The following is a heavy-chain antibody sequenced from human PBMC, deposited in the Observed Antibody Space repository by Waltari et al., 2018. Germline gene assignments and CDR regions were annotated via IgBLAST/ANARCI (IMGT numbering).Heavy chain of an antibody. CDR1: GGSISSGSYS. CDR3: ARGNHGSGSYYNVIPGFYYYYGMDV. D-gene: IGHD3-10*01. J-gene: IGHJ6*02. V-gene: IGHV4-61*02. CDR2: IYTSGST. Sequence: QVQLQESGPGLVKPSQTLSLTCTVSGGSISSGSYSWRWLRQPAGQGRGGIGGIYTSGSTNYNPSLKSRVTISVDTSKNQFSLKLSSVTAADTAVYYCARGNHGSGSYYNVIPGFYYYYGMDVWGQGTTVTVSS.